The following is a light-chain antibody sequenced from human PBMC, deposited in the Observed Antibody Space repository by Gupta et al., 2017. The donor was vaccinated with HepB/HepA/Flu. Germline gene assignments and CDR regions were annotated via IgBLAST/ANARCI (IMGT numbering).Light chain of an antibody. CDR1: QNINTY. CDR2: ASI. J-gene: IGKJ4*01. V-gene: IGKV1-39*01. Sequence: DIQMIQSPASLYASIGDRVTITCRASQNINTYLNWYQQKPGRAPKLLIYASISLQSGVPSRFSGDGSGTDFTLTINKLQPGDFASYYCQQSFSSPVTFGGGTRVEVK. CDR3: QQSFSSPVT.